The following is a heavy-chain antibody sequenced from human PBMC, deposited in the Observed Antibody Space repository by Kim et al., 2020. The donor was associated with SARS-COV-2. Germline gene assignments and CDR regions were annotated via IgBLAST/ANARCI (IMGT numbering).Heavy chain of an antibody. D-gene: IGHD3-10*01. J-gene: IGHJ4*02. Sequence: YAQKLQGRVTMTTDTSTSTAYMELRSLRSDDTAVYYCARTYYYGSGSPYYWGQGTLVTVSS. CDR3: ARTYYYGSGSPYY. V-gene: IGHV1-18*01.